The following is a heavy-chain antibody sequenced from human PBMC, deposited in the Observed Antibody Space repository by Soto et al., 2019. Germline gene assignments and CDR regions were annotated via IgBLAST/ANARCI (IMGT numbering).Heavy chain of an antibody. D-gene: IGHD2-15*01. CDR2: FDPEDGET. V-gene: IGHV1-24*01. Sequence: ASVKVSCKVSGYTLTEFFMHWVRQAPGKGLEWMGGFDPEDGETIYAQKFQGRVTMTEDTSTDTAYMELSSLRSEDTAVYYCATGRVVVAAPDYWGQGTLVTVSS. J-gene: IGHJ4*02. CDR3: ATGRVVVAAPDY. CDR1: GYTLTEFF.